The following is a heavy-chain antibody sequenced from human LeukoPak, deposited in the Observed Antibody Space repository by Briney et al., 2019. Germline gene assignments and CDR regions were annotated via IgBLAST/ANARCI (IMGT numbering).Heavy chain of an antibody. V-gene: IGHV3-30*04. CDR2: ISYDGSNK. CDR3: AGDGPYSSQDV. J-gene: IGHJ6*02. D-gene: IGHD6-13*01. CDR1: GFSFSSYA. Sequence: PGRSLRLSCAASGFSFSSYAMHWVRHAPGKGMEWEAVISYDGSNKYYADSVKGRFTISRDNSKNTLYLQMNSLRAEDTAVYYCAGDGPYSSQDVWGQGTTVTVSS.